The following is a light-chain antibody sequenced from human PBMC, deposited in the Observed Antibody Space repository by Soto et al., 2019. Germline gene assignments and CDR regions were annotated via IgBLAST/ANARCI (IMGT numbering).Light chain of an antibody. J-gene: IGLJ3*02. CDR2: DNN. Sequence: QSVLTQPPSMSAAPGQMVAISCSGTSSNIGDNSVSWYQHFPGTAPKVLIYDNNRRPSGIPDRFSGSKSGTSATLTIIGLQTGDEADYYCATWDSAVSAGVFGGGTKVTVL. V-gene: IGLV1-51*01. CDR1: SSNIGDNS. CDR3: ATWDSAVSAGV.